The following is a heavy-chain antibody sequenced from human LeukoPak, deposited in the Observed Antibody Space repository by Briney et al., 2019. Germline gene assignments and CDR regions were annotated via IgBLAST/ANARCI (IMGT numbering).Heavy chain of an antibody. V-gene: IGHV4-30-2*01. Sequence: PSETLSLTCTVSGASISSGTYSGSWIRQPPGEGLEWIEYIYHTGSTYYNPSLKGRVTISVDRSKNQFSLNLNFVTAADTALYYCARGDGSGSGRWFDPWGQGTLITVSS. CDR1: GASISSGTYS. J-gene: IGHJ5*02. D-gene: IGHD3-10*01. CDR2: IYHTGST. CDR3: ARGDGSGSGRWFDP.